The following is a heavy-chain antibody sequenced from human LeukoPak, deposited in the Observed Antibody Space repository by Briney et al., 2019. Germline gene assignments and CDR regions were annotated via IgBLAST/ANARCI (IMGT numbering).Heavy chain of an antibody. CDR3: ARLPNLLQNA. V-gene: IGHV4-59*08. D-gene: IGHD1-14*01. J-gene: IGHJ5*02. Sequence: PSETLSLTCTVSGGSISSYYWSWIRQPPGKGLEWIGYIYYSGSTNYNPPLKSRVTISVDTSKNQFSLKLSSVTAADTAVYYCARLPNLLQNAWGQGTLVTVSS. CDR2: IYYSGST. CDR1: GGSISSYY.